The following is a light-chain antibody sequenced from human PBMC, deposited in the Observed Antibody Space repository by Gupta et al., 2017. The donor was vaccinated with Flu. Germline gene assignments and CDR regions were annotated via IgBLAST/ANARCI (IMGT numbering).Light chain of an antibody. V-gene: IGKV3-20*01. CDR1: QSLGGSH. CDR2: GVS. Sequence: DIVLTQSPGTLSVSPGDTATLSCWASQSLGGSHLGWYQQKPGQAPRLLIYGVSNRATGVPDRFSGSGSVTDFTLTITTLEPEDFAIYYCQQEGNLPLTFGRGTKVDIK. J-gene: IGKJ4*01. CDR3: QQEGNLPLT.